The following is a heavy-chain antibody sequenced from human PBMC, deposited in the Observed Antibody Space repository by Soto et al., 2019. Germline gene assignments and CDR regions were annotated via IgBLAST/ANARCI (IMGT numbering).Heavy chain of an antibody. CDR3: ARHNSHDYGDYYFDY. V-gene: IGHV5-51*01. D-gene: IGHD4-17*01. J-gene: IGHJ4*02. CDR2: IYPGDSDT. CDR1: GYSFTSYW. Sequence: GESLKISCKGSGYSFTSYWIGWVRQMPGKGLDWMGIIYPGDSDTRYSPSFQGQVTISADKSISTAYLQWSSLKASDTAMYYCARHNSHDYGDYYFDYWGQGTLVTVSS.